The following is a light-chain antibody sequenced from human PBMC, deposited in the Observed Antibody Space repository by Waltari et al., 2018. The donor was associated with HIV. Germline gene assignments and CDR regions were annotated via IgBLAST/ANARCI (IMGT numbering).Light chain of an antibody. CDR2: DAS. CDR3: QQYGGSPMYT. V-gene: IGKV3-20*01. Sequence: EIVLTQSPATLSLSPGERATLSCRASQSVSNYVAWYQQKPGQAPRLLIYDASIRATGIPDRFSGSGSGTDFTLTISRLEPEDFAVYYCQQYGGSPMYTFGQGTKLEIK. J-gene: IGKJ2*01. CDR1: QSVSNY.